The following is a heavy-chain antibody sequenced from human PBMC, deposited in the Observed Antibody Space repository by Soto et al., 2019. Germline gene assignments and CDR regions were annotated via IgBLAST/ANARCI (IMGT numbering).Heavy chain of an antibody. J-gene: IGHJ4*02. CDR3: ARGFKWQDY. D-gene: IGHD5-12*01. V-gene: IGHV3-53*01. Sequence: EVQLVESGGGLIQPGGSLGLSGAALGLIASANYWNGSRQPPGKGLEWVSVINSGGSTYYADSVKGRFTISRDNPKNTLYLQMNSLRAEDTAVYYCARGFKWQDYWGQGTLVTVSS. CDR2: INSGGST. CDR1: GLIASANY.